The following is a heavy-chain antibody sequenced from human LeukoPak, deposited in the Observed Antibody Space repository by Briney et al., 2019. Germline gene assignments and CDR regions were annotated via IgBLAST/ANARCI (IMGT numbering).Heavy chain of an antibody. Sequence: GGSLRLSCAASGFTVSSNYMSWVRQAPGKGLEWVSLIYSGGSTYYADSVKGRFTISRDNSKNTLFLQMNSLRAEDTAVYYCARDIRSAFDIWGQGTMVTVSS. CDR3: ARDIRSAFDI. CDR1: GFTVSSNY. V-gene: IGHV3-53*01. CDR2: IYSGGST. J-gene: IGHJ3*02.